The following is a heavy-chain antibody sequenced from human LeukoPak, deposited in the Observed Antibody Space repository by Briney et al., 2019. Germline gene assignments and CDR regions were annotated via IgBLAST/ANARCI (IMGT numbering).Heavy chain of an antibody. V-gene: IGHV5-51*01. D-gene: IGHD6-19*01. CDR2: IYPDDSNT. Sequence: GESLKISCTVSGYIFPHYWIGWVRQMPGKGLEWMVIIYPDDSNTIYSPSFQGQVTISADKSSNTAYLQWSSLRASDTAIYFCARRSGSLDDFDYWGQGTLVTVSS. J-gene: IGHJ4*02. CDR1: GYIFPHYW. CDR3: ARRSGSLDDFDY.